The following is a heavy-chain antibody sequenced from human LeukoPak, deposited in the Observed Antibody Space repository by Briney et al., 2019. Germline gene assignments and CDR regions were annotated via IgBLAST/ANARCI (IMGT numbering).Heavy chain of an antibody. D-gene: IGHD3-22*01. V-gene: IGHV4-30-4*01. CDR2: TYYSGST. CDR3: ARPYYYDSRIDP. J-gene: IGHJ5*02. CDR1: GVSISSGDYY. Sequence: PSETLSLTCTVSGVSISSGDYYWSWIRQPPGKGLEWIGYTYYSGSTYYNPSLKSRVTILVDTSKNQFSLKLSSVTAADTAVYYCARPYYYDSRIDPWGQGTRVTVSS.